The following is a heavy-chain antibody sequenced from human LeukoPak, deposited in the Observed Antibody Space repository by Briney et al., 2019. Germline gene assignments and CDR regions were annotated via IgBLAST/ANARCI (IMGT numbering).Heavy chain of an antibody. V-gene: IGHV4-59*08. CDR1: GGSISSYY. D-gene: IGHD6-13*01. CDR2: IYYSGST. J-gene: IGHJ4*02. Sequence: SETLSLTCTVSGGSISSYYWSWIRQPPGKGLEWIGYIYYSGSTNYNPSLKSRVTISVDTSKNQFSLKLSSVTAADTAVYYCARRTGYSSSWYPDWGQGTLVTVSS. CDR3: ARRTGYSSSWYPD.